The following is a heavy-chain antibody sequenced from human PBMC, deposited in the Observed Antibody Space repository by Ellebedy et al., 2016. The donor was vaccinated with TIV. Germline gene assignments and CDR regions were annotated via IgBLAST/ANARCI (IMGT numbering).Heavy chain of an antibody. Sequence: MPSETLSLTCTVSGGSISRYYWSWIRQPPGKGLEWIGYVYHSGSTNSSPSLQSRVSISIDTSKNQFSLKLIAVTAADAAVYYCARIIRPDSYYGSGSYDQIDHWGQGTLVTVSS. D-gene: IGHD3-10*01. CDR3: ARIIRPDSYYGSGSYDQIDH. CDR1: GGSISRYY. V-gene: IGHV4-59*01. J-gene: IGHJ4*02. CDR2: VYHSGST.